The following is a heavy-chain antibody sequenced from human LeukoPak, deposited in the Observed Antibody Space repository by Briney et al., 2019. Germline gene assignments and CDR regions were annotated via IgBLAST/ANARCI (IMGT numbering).Heavy chain of an antibody. J-gene: IGHJ4*02. CDR3: ARIEGAYYDSSGYSDYFDY. Sequence: SETLSLTCTVSGGSISSYYWSWIRQPPGKGLEWIGYIYYSGSTNYNPSLKSRVTISVDTPKNQFSLKLSSVTAADTAVYYCARIEGAYYDSSGYSDYFDYWGQGTLVTVSS. D-gene: IGHD3-22*01. V-gene: IGHV4-59*01. CDR2: IYYSGST. CDR1: GGSISSYY.